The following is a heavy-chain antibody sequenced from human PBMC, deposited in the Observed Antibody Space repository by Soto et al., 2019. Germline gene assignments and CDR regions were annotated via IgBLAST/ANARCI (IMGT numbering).Heavy chain of an antibody. Sequence: PGESLKISCKGSGYSFTSYWISWVRQMPGKGLEWMGRIDPSDSYTNYSPSFQGHVTISADKSISTAYLQWSSLKASDTAMYYCARLLVGATPQQHLYGMDVWGQGTTVTAP. CDR1: GYSFTSYW. CDR2: IDPSDSYT. J-gene: IGHJ6*02. D-gene: IGHD1-26*01. CDR3: ARLLVGATPQQHLYGMDV. V-gene: IGHV5-10-1*01.